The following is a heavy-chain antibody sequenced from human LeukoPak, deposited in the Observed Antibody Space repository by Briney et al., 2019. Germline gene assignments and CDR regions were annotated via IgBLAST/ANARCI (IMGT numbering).Heavy chain of an antibody. V-gene: IGHV3-7*03. CDR1: GFTFSSYW. J-gene: IGHJ4*02. D-gene: IGHD6-19*01. CDR3: ATYSTGRYKGLEY. CDR2: INKDGSEK. Sequence: GGSLRLSCAASGFTFSSYWMSWVRQAPGKGPEWVANINKDGSEKYYVDSLKGRFTISRDNAENSLYLQMNSLRAEDTAVYYSATYSTGRYKGLEYWGQGTLVTVSS.